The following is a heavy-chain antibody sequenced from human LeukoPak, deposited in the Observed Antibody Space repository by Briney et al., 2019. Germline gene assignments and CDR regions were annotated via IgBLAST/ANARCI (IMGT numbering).Heavy chain of an antibody. CDR3: ARLRGGSYSEYYFDY. CDR1: GYNFTTYW. CDR2: IYPRDSDT. J-gene: IGHJ4*02. V-gene: IGHV5-51*01. D-gene: IGHD1-26*01. Sequence: GESLKISCRGSGYNFTTYWIGWVRQMPGKGLEWMGIIYPRDSDTRYSPSFQGQVTISADKSIDTAYLQWSSLKASDTAMYYCARLRGGSYSEYYFDYWGQGTLVTVSS.